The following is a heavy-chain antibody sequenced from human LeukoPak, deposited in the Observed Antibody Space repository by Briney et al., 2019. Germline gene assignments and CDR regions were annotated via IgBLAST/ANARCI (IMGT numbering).Heavy chain of an antibody. CDR2: IRSKAYGGTT. Sequence: GGSLRLSCTASGFTFGDYTLSWVRQAPGKGLEWVGFIRSKAYGGTTEYAASVKGRFTISRDDSKSIAYLQMNSLKTEDTAVYYCTRGPFYDSTMDFQHWGQGTLVTVSS. J-gene: IGHJ1*01. V-gene: IGHV3-49*04. CDR1: GFTFGDYT. D-gene: IGHD3-22*01. CDR3: TRGPFYDSTMDFQH.